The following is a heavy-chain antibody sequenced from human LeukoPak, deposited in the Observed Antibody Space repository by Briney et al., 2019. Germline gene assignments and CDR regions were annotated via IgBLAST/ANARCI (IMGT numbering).Heavy chain of an antibody. CDR3: AKDRDCSSTNCILDS. CDR2: LSGSGGAT. Sequence: GGSLRLSCAASGFTFRRYAMSWVRQAPGKGLEWVSSLSGSGGATYYADSVKGRFTISRDNSKNTVYLQINSLRAEDTAVYYCAKDRDCSSTNCILDSWGQGTLVTVSS. J-gene: IGHJ4*02. V-gene: IGHV3-23*01. D-gene: IGHD2-2*01. CDR1: GFTFRRYA.